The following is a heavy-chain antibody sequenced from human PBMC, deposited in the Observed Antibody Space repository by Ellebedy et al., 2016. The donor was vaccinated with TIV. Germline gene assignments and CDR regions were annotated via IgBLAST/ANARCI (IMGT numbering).Heavy chain of an antibody. J-gene: IGHJ6*02. D-gene: IGHD2-15*01. V-gene: IGHV4-34*01. CDR3: ARGPLPAVGGYYYYYGMDV. CDR1: GGSFSGYY. CDR2: INHSGST. Sequence: SETLSLXXAVYGGSFSGYYWSWIRQPPGKGLEWIGEINHSGSTNYNPSLKSRVTISVDTSKNQFSLKLSSVTAADTAVYYCARGPLPAVGGYYYYYGMDVWGQGTTVTVSS.